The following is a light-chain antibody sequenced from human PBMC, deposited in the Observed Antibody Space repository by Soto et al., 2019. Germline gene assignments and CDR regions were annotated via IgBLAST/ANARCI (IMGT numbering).Light chain of an antibody. J-gene: IGKJ5*01. CDR2: KAS. Sequence: DIQMTQSPSTRSASVGDRVTITCQASQSITDWLAWYQKKPGKAPKLLIYKASSLESEVPARFSGSGSGTEFTLTISSLQPDDFATYYCQQYNSYPITFGQGTRLEIK. V-gene: IGKV1-5*03. CDR1: QSITDW. CDR3: QQYNSYPIT.